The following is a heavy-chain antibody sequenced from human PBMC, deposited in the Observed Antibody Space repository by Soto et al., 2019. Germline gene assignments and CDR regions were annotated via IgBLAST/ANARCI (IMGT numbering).Heavy chain of an antibody. Sequence: SETLSLTCTVSDGSISSYYWSWIRQSPGKGLEWIGYIYYNGNTNYNPSLKSRLTMSVDTSKNQFSLKLSSVTAADTAVYYCARDLGVMAYYYYGMDVWGQGTTVTVSS. V-gene: IGHV4-59*01. CDR1: DGSISSYY. J-gene: IGHJ6*02. CDR2: IYYNGNT. D-gene: IGHD2-21*01. CDR3: ARDLGVMAYYYYGMDV.